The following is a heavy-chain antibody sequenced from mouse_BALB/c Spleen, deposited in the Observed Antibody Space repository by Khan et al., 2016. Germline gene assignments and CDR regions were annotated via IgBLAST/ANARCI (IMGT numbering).Heavy chain of an antibody. Sequence: VQLQQPGPELVKPGASVKVSCKASGYAFTSYNMYWVKQSHGKSLEWIGYIDPYNGGTNYNQKFKGKATLTVDKSSSTAFMHLNSLTSEDSAVYYCSSDLLWYAMDYWGQGTSVTVSS. V-gene: IGHV1S135*01. D-gene: IGHD2-1*01. CDR2: IDPYNGGT. CDR3: SSDLLWYAMDY. CDR1: GYAFTSYN. J-gene: IGHJ4*01.